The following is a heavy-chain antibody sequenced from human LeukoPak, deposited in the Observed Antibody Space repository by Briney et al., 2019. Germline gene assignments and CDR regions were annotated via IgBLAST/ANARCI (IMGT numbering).Heavy chain of an antibody. J-gene: IGHJ4*02. Sequence: ASVKVSCKASGYIFSAYYIHWARQTPGQGLEWIGWINPDSGTTNSAQMFRGRVTTTRDTSVNTVFMELSGLTFDDTAMYFCARVNRGKYFFEYWGQGALVTVSS. D-gene: IGHD1-26*01. V-gene: IGHV1-2*02. CDR3: ARVNRGKYFFEY. CDR1: GYIFSAYY. CDR2: INPDSGTT.